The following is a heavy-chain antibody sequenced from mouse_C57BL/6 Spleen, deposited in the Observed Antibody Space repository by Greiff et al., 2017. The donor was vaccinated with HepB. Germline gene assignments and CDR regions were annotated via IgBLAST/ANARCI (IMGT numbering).Heavy chain of an antibody. V-gene: IGHV1-82*01. CDR3: ARGKLGLYAMDY. CDR1: GYAFSSSW. J-gene: IGHJ4*01. CDR2: IYPGDGDT. D-gene: IGHD4-1*01. Sequence: VQLQQSGPELVKPGASVKISCKASGYAFSSSWMNWVKQRPGKGLEWIGRIYPGDGDTNYNGKFKGKATLTADKSSSTAYMQLSSLTSEDSAVYFCARGKLGLYAMDYSGQGTSVTVSS.